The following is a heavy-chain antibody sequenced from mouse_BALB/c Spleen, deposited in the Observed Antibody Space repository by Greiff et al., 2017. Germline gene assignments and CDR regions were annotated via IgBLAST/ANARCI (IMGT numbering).Heavy chain of an antibody. V-gene: IGHV1S56*01. CDR2: IYPGNVNT. Sequence: VKLQESGAELAKPGASVKMSCKASGYTFTSYYIHWVKQRPGQGLEWIGWIYPGNVNTKYNEKFKGKATLTADKSSSTAYMQLSSLTSEDSAVYFCAREALRAMDYWGQGTSVTVSS. CDR1: GYTFTSYY. J-gene: IGHJ4*01. CDR3: AREALRAMDY.